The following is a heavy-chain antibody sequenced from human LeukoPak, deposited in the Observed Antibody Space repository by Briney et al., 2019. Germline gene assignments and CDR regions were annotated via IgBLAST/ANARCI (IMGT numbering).Heavy chain of an antibody. J-gene: IGHJ6*03. Sequence: GGSLRLSCPASGFTFSSYSMNWVRQAPGKGLEWVSSISSSSSYIYYADSVKGRFTISRDNAKNSLYLQMNSLRAEDTAVYYCARDGPSCSSTSCTPYYYYYYYMDVWGKGTTVTVSS. D-gene: IGHD2-2*01. CDR1: GFTFSSYS. CDR3: ARDGPSCSSTSCTPYYYYYYYMDV. CDR2: ISSSSSYI. V-gene: IGHV3-21*01.